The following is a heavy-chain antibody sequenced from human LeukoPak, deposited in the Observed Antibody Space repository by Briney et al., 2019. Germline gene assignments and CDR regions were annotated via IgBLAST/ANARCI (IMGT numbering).Heavy chain of an antibody. D-gene: IGHD1-1*01. V-gene: IGHV3-33*01. CDR1: GFTFSNHG. Sequence: PGGSLRLSCAASGFTFSNHGMHWVRQAPGKGLEWVALICYDGSNKEYADSVKGRFTISRDNSKNTLYLQMNSLRDEDTAVYYCARDQGTSTTAPKRKGRFDPWGQGTLVSVSS. CDR3: ARDQGTSTTAPKRKGRFDP. CDR2: ICYDGSNK. J-gene: IGHJ5*02.